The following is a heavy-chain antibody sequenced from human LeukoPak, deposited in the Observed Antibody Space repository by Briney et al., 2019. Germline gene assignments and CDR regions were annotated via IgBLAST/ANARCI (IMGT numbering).Heavy chain of an antibody. V-gene: IGHV3-7*01. CDR1: GFTFSSYW. J-gene: IGHJ4*02. Sequence: PGGSLRLSCAASGFTFSSYWMSWVRQAPGKGLEWVANIKQDGSEKYYVDSVKGRFTISRDNAKNSLYLQMNSLRAEDTAVYYCAREQLGRRDKKYYYDSSGYHYFDYWGQGTLVTVSS. CDR2: IKQDGSEK. CDR3: AREQLGRRDKKYYYDSSGYHYFDY. D-gene: IGHD3-22*01.